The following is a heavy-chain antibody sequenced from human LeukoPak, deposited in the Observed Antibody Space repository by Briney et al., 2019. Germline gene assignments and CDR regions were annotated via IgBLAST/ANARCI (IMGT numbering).Heavy chain of an antibody. Sequence: HPGGSLRLSCAASGFIFSSYWMSWVRQTPGKGLEWVANIKQDGSDKYYEDSVKGRFSISRDNAKNSLFLQMNSLRGEDTAVYYCARDPGIASAGTVGYFDYWGQGILVTVSS. CDR2: IKQDGSDK. D-gene: IGHD6-13*01. J-gene: IGHJ4*02. CDR3: ARDPGIASAGTVGYFDY. CDR1: GFIFSSYW. V-gene: IGHV3-7*01.